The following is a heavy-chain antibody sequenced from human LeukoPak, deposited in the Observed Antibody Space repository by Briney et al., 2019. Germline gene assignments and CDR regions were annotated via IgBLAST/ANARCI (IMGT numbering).Heavy chain of an antibody. CDR2: IRSKANSYAT. Sequence: GGSLRLSCAASGFTFSGSAMHWVRQPSGKGLEWVGRIRSKANSYATAYAASVKGRFTISRDDSKNTAYLQMNSLKTEDTAVYYCTRRYCSGGSCYYNWFDPWGQGTLVTVSS. CDR3: TRRYCSGGSCYYNWFDP. V-gene: IGHV3-73*01. CDR1: GFTFSGSA. J-gene: IGHJ5*02. D-gene: IGHD2-15*01.